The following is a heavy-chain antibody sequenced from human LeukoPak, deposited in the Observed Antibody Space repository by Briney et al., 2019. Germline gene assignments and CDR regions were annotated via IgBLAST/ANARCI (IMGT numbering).Heavy chain of an antibody. CDR1: GGTFSSYA. D-gene: IGHD3-22*01. Sequence: GASVKVSCEASGGTFSSYAISWVRQAPGQGLERMGRIIPILGIANYAQKFQGRVTITADKSTSTAYMELSSLRSEDTAVYYCARDNYDSSGYYYSFDYWGQRTLVTVSS. CDR2: IIPILGIA. CDR3: ARDNYDSSGYYYSFDY. J-gene: IGHJ4*02. V-gene: IGHV1-69*04.